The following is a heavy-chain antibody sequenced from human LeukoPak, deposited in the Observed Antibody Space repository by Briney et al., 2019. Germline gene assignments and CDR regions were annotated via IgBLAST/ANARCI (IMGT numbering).Heavy chain of an antibody. CDR1: RFTFNTYA. V-gene: IGHV3-23*01. J-gene: IGHJ4*02. Sequence: GGSLRLSCAASRFTFNTYAMSWIRQAPGKGLEWVSTIGVSDGNTYYADSVKGRLTISRDNSKNTLYLQMNSLRAEDTAVYYCARDRSRVSDYWGQGTLVTVSS. CDR3: ARDRSRVSDY. CDR2: IGVSDGNT.